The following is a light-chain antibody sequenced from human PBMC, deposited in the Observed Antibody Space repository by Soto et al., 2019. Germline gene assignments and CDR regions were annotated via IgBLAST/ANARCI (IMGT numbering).Light chain of an antibody. V-gene: IGLV2-14*01. CDR3: SSYTSSRTRV. J-gene: IGLJ1*01. Sequence: QSALAQPASVSGSPGQSITISCTATSSDFGGYNYVSWYQQHPGKAPKLMIYEVSNRPSGVSNRFSGSKSGNTASLTSSGLQAEDEADYYCSSYTSSRTRVFGTGTKLTVL. CDR2: EVS. CDR1: SSDFGGYNY.